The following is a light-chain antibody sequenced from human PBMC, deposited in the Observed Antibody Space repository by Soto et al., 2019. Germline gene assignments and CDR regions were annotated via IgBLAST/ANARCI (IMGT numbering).Light chain of an antibody. V-gene: IGLV2-14*01. Sequence: QSALTQPASVSGSPGQSITISCTGTSSDVGGYKYVSWYQQHPGKAPKLMIYEVSNRPSGVSNRFSGSKSGNTASLTISGLLPDDEAYYYCASYTSDNRVFGGGTKLTVL. CDR3: ASYTSDNRV. J-gene: IGLJ3*02. CDR1: SSDVGGYKY. CDR2: EVS.